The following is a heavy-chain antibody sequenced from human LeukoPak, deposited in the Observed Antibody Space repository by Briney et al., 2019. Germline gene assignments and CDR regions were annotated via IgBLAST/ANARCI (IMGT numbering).Heavy chain of an antibody. CDR3: ARDLAWGAFDY. CDR2: VSPPGGGT. D-gene: IGHD7-27*01. CDR1: GFTVSSSY. J-gene: IGHJ4*02. Sequence: GGSLRLSCAASGFTVSSSYMNWVRLAPGKGLEWVSGVSPPGGGTYYADSVKGRFTISRDDSRNTLSLQMNSLRVEDTAVYYCARDLAWGAFDYWGQGILVAVSS. V-gene: IGHV3-23*01.